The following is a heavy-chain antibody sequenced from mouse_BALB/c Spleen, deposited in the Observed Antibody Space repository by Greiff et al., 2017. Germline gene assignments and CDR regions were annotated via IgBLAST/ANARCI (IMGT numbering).Heavy chain of an antibody. CDR3: ARGRYDYFDY. D-gene: IGHD2-14*01. CDR2: LWSGGST. Sequence: QVQLQQSGPGLVQPSQSLSITCTVSGFSLTSYGVHWVRQSPGKGLEWLGVLWSGGSTDYNAAFISRLSISKDNSKSQVFFKMNSLQANATAIYYSARGRYDYFDYWGQGTTLTVSS. V-gene: IGHV2-2*02. J-gene: IGHJ2*01. CDR1: GFSLTSYG.